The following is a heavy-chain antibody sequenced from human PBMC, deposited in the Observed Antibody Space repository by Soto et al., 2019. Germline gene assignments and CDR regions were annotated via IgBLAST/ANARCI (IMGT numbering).Heavy chain of an antibody. D-gene: IGHD6-13*01. CDR1: GGSISSYY. CDR2: IYYSGST. CDR3: ATTPALGIAAAGTDH. Sequence: QVQLQESGPGLVKPSETLSLTCTVSGGSISSYYWSWIRQPPGKGLEWIGYIYYSGSTNYNPSLKSRFTISVDTSKNQFSLKLSSVTAADTAVYYCATTPALGIAAAGTDHWGQGTLVTVSS. V-gene: IGHV4-59*01. J-gene: IGHJ4*02.